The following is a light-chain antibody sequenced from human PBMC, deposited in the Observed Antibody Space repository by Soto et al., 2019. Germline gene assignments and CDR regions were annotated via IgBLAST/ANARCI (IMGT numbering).Light chain of an antibody. CDR2: GAS. V-gene: IGKV3-20*01. CDR3: QQYGTSPRT. Sequence: EIVLTQSPDTLSLSAGERATLSCRASQSVSSNYFAWYQQKSGQAPRLLIYGASSRASGIPDRFSGSASGTDFILTISRLEPEDFALYYCQQYGTSPRTFGQGTKVEVK. J-gene: IGKJ1*01. CDR1: QSVSSNY.